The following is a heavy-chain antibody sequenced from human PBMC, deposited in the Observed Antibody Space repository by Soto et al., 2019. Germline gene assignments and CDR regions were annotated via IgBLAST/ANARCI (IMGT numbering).Heavy chain of an antibody. V-gene: IGHV3-73*01. CDR2: VRSKAKTNAT. J-gene: IGHJ3*02. Sequence: GGSLRRSWAASGFTFSYSGLHWVRQASGKGLEWVGRVRSKAKTNATAYATSVKGRFTVSRDDSKNTAYLQMNSLKTEDTAVYYCTSSSLGAAFDIWGQGTMVTVSS. CDR1: GFTFSYSG. CDR3: TSSSLGAAFDI.